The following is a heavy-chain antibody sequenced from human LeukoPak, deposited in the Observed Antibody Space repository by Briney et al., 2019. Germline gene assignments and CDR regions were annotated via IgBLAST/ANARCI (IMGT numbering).Heavy chain of an antibody. CDR1: GFTLSNYG. CDR3: AKVKYSSGWYGNAFDI. CDR2: ISYDGSNK. Sequence: PGRSLRLSCAASGFTLSNYGMHWVRQAPGKGLEWVAVISYDGSNKYYADSVKGRFTISRDNSKNTLYLQMNSLRAEDTAVYYCAKVKYSSGWYGNAFDIWGQGTMVTVSS. J-gene: IGHJ3*02. V-gene: IGHV3-30*18. D-gene: IGHD6-19*01.